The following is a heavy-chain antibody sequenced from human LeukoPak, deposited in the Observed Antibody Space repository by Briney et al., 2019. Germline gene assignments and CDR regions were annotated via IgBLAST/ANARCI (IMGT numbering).Heavy chain of an antibody. V-gene: IGHV4-30-2*01. J-gene: IGHJ4*02. Sequence: SETLSLTCAVSGGSISSGGYSWSWIRQPPGKGLEWIGYIYHSGSTYYNPSLKSRVTISVDRSKNQFSLKLSSVTAADTAVYYCARTSLGGYYDSSGLYYFDYWGQGTLVTVSS. CDR2: IYHSGST. CDR3: ARTSLGGYYDSSGLYYFDY. CDR1: GGSISSGGYS. D-gene: IGHD3-22*01.